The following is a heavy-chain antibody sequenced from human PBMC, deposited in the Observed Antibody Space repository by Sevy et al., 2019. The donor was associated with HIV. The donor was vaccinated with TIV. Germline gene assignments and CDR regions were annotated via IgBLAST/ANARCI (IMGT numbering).Heavy chain of an antibody. CDR2: ISRSGGST. J-gene: IGHJ6*02. Sequence: GESLKISCAASGFTFSNYAMSWVRQAPGKGLEWVSSISRSGGSTYYADSVKGRFTISRDNSKNTLYLQMNSLRAEETAVYYCAKVDVVVPVADYGLDVWDQGTTVTVSS. CDR3: AKVDVVVPVADYGLDV. CDR1: GFTFSNYA. D-gene: IGHD2-2*01. V-gene: IGHV3-23*01.